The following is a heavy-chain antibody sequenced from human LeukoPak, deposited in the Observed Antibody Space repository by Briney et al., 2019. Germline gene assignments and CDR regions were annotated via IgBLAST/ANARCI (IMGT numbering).Heavy chain of an antibody. D-gene: IGHD3-9*01. V-gene: IGHV3-21*01. CDR2: ISSSSSYI. CDR3: ARDQSDILTPYYYDY. J-gene: IGHJ4*02. CDR1: GFTFSSHS. Sequence: GRSLRLSCAASGFTFSSHSLDWVRQAPGKGLEWVSSISSSSSYIYYADSVKGRFTISRDNAKNSLYLQLNSLRAEDTAVYYCARDQSDILTPYYYDYWGQGTLVTVSS.